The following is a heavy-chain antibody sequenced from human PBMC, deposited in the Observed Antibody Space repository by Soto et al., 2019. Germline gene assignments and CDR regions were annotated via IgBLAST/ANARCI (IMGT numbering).Heavy chain of an antibody. CDR2: ISGSGGST. V-gene: IGHV3-23*01. CDR3: AKKLSGTIEYYGMDV. Sequence: GGSLRLSCAASGFTFSSYARSWVRQAPGKGLEWVSAISGSGGSTYYADSVKGRFTISRDNSKNTLYLQMNSLRAEDTAVYYCAKKLSGTIEYYGMDVWGQGTTVTVSS. CDR1: GFTFSSYA. J-gene: IGHJ6*02. D-gene: IGHD1-7*01.